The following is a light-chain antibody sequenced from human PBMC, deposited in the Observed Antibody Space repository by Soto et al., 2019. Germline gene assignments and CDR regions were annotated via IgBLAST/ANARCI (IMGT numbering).Light chain of an antibody. Sequence: AIRMTQSPSSFSASTGDRVTITCRASQGISSYLAWYQQKPGKAPKLLIYAASTLQSGVPSRFSGSGPGTDFTLAISCLQSEDFATYFCQQYYSYPPTFGGGTKVEI. CDR1: QGISSY. J-gene: IGKJ4*01. CDR2: AAS. CDR3: QQYYSYPPT. V-gene: IGKV1-8*01.